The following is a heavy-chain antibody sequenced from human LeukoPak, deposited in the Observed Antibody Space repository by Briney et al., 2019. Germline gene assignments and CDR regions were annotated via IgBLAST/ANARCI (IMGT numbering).Heavy chain of an antibody. CDR1: GYTFTSYY. D-gene: IGHD6-6*01. CDR2: MNPNSGNT. J-gene: IGHJ4*02. Sequence: GASVKVSCKASGYTFTSYYMHWVRQAPGQGLEWMGWMNPNSGNTGYAQKFQGRVTITRNTSISTAYMELSSLRSEDTAVYDCARGLSDGAARDWGQGTLVTVSS. CDR3: ARGLSDGAARD. V-gene: IGHV1-8*03.